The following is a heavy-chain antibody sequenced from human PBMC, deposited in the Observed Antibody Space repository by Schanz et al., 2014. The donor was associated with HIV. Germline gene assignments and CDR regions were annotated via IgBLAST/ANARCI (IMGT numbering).Heavy chain of an antibody. D-gene: IGHD3-10*01. CDR1: GFTFTDNY. V-gene: IGHV3-11*01. Sequence: VQLVESGGGLVKPGGALRLSCAASGFTFTDNYMSWIRQAPGEGLERVSYISANGATREYADSVKGRFTISRDNARTSLYLQMNSLRAEDTAVYYCARVFGRTYGLPDYWGQGTLVTVSS. J-gene: IGHJ4*02. CDR2: ISANGATR. CDR3: ARVFGRTYGLPDY.